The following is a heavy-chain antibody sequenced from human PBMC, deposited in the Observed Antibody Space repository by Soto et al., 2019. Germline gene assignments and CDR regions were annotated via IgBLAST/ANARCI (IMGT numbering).Heavy chain of an antibody. CDR1: LFTFSSYA. CDR3: AKDLTTRTPYYMEV. D-gene: IGHD4-17*01. J-gene: IGHJ6*03. Sequence: SLRLSWTASLFTFSSYAMSWVLQTPVKGLEWVSAISGSGGSTYYADSVKGRFTISRDNSKNTLYLQMNSLRAEDTAVYYCAKDLTTRTPYYMEVWGKGTTVTVSS. CDR2: ISGSGGST. V-gene: IGHV3-23*01.